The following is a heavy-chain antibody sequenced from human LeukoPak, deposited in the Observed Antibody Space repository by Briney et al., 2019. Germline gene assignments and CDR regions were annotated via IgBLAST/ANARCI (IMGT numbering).Heavy chain of an antibody. D-gene: IGHD2-2*02. Sequence: GGSLRLSCAASGFTFSSYGMHWVRQAPGKGLEWVAFIRYDGSNKYYADSVKGRFTISRDNSKNTLYLQMNSLRAEDTAVHYCAKMCPLLSSTSCYNYWGQGTLVTVSS. V-gene: IGHV3-30*02. CDR1: GFTFSSYG. CDR3: AKMCPLLSSTSCYNY. J-gene: IGHJ4*02. CDR2: IRYDGSNK.